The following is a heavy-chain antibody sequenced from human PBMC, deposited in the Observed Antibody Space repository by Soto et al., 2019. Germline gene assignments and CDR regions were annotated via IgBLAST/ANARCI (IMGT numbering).Heavy chain of an antibody. V-gene: IGHV3-33*01. CDR3: ARVQDYYDSSGYPSDYFDY. Sequence: PVESLTLCCAASGFPFSSYGMHWVRQAPGKGLDWVAVIWYDGSNKYYADSVKGRFTISRDNSKNTLYLQMNSLRAEDTAVYYCARVQDYYDSSGYPSDYFDYWGQGTLVTVSS. J-gene: IGHJ4*02. CDR2: IWYDGSNK. D-gene: IGHD3-22*01. CDR1: GFPFSSYG.